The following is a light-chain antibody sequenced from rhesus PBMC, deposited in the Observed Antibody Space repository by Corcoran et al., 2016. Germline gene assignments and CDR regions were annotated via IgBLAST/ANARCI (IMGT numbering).Light chain of an antibody. V-gene: IGKV1S8*01. J-gene: IGKJ4*01. CDR1: QNIYRN. CDR3: QQYYDYPLT. Sequence: DIQMTQSPSALSASVGDRVTISCRASQNIYRNLAWYQQKQGKAPKVLIYAASTLQSGTPSRFSGSGSGTDFTLTISSLQPEDSAVYYCQQYYDYPLTYGGGTKVELK. CDR2: AAS.